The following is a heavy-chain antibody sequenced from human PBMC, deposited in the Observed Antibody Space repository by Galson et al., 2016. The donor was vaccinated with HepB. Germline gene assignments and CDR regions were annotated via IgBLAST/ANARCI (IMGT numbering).Heavy chain of an antibody. V-gene: IGHV4-31*03. Sequence: TLSLTCTVSGGSISSGGYYWTWIRQDPGKGLEWIGYISHNGNTYYNPSFRSRVTISEDTSKNQFSLKLSSVTAADTAVYFCARVMVPAATRERFAYFDYWGRGALVTVSS. CDR1: GGSISSGGYY. CDR2: ISHNGNT. D-gene: IGHD2-2*01. CDR3: ARVMVPAATRERFAYFDY. J-gene: IGHJ4*02.